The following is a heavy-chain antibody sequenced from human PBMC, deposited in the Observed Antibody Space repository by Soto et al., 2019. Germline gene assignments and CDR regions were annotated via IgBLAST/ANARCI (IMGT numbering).Heavy chain of an antibody. J-gene: IGHJ4*02. CDR2: ISFSGAT. Sequence: PSETLSLTCTVSGVSITSYFWSWIRQTPGKGLDWIGSISFSGATYSNPSLKGRAALSVDTSENHLSLTLNSVTSADTAAYYCAREWSAFDYWGQGTLVTVSS. V-gene: IGHV4-59*01. D-gene: IGHD2-15*01. CDR3: AREWSAFDY. CDR1: GVSITSYF.